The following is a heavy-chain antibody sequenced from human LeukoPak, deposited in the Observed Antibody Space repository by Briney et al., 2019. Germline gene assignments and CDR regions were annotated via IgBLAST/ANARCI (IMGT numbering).Heavy chain of an antibody. V-gene: IGHV3-33*01. Sequence: PGGSLRLSCAASGFTFSSYGMHWVRQAPGKGLEWVAVIWYDGSNKYYADPVKGRFTISRDNSKNTLYLQVNSLRAEDTAVYYCARGYDFSSGSLDYWGQGTLVTVSS. J-gene: IGHJ4*02. CDR1: GFTFSSYG. CDR3: ARGYDFSSGSLDY. D-gene: IGHD3-3*01. CDR2: IWYDGSNK.